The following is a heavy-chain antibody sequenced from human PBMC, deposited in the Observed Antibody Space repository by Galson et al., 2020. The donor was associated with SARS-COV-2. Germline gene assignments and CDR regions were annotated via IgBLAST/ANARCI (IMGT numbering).Heavy chain of an antibody. CDR3: ARPGGGSYWGPFDN. D-gene: IGHD1-26*01. CDR1: GFTFSSYA. CDR2: ISYDGSNK. J-gene: IGHJ4*02. Sequence: GGSLRLSCAASGFTFSSYAMHWVRQAPGKGLEWVAVISYDGSNKYYADSVKGRFTISRDNSKNTLYLQMNSLRAEDTAVYYCARPGGGSYWGPFDNWGQGTLVTVSS. V-gene: IGHV3-30-3*01.